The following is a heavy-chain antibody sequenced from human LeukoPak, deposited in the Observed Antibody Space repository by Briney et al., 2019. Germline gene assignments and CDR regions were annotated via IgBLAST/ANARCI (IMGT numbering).Heavy chain of an antibody. CDR3: ATMHYYALDV. CDR2: IGSSGRTI. J-gene: IGHJ6*02. V-gene: IGHV3-11*01. Sequence: PGGSLRLSCAASGTTFSDYTMSWIRQAPGKGLEWISYIGSSGRTIYYADSVKGRFTISRDNAKNSLYLQMNSLRAEDTAVYFCATMHYYALDVWGQGTTVTVSS. CDR1: GTTFSDYT.